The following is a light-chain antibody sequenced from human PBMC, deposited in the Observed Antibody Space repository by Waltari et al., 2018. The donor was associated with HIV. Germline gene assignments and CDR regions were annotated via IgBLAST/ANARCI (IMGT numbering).Light chain of an antibody. Sequence: IQMTQSPSVLSASVGDRITITCRASQNVDSWLAWYQQRPGRAPKLLIYAASTLQSGVPSRFSGSGSGTDFTLTISSLQPEDFATYYCQQGNSFPRTFGQGTKVEIK. CDR3: QQGNSFPRT. J-gene: IGKJ1*01. CDR2: AAS. CDR1: QNVDSW. V-gene: IGKV1-12*01.